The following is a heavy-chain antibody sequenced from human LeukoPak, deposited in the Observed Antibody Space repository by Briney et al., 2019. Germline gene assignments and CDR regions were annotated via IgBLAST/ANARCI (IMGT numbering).Heavy chain of an antibody. V-gene: IGHV1-46*01. CDR3: AYVVPAAHYYYGMDV. Sequence: ASVNVSCTASGYTFTSYYMHWVRQAPGQGLEWMGIINPSGGSTSYAQKFQGRVTMTRDTSTSTVYMELSSLRSEDTAVYYCAYVVPAAHYYYGMDVWGQGTTVTVSS. CDR1: GYTFTSYY. CDR2: INPSGGST. D-gene: IGHD2-2*01. J-gene: IGHJ6*02.